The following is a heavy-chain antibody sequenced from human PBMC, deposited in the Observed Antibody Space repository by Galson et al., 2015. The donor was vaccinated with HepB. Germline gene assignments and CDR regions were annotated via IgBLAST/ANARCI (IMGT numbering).Heavy chain of an antibody. J-gene: IGHJ4*02. CDR3: ARHESESKTYAADN. CDR2: FYYTGNT. V-gene: IGHV4-39*01. CDR1: GGSISSSSYY. Sequence: SETLSLTCTVSGGSISSSSYYWGWLRQPPGKGLEWIGSFYYTGNTHYNPSLKSRVTISGDTSKNQFSLKLNSVTAADTAVYYCARHESESKTYAADNGSQGTLVTVSS. D-gene: IGHD2-2*01.